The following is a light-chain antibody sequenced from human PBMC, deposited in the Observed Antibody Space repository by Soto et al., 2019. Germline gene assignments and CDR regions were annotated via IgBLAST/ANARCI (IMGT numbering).Light chain of an antibody. CDR2: GNR. CDR1: SSNLGAGYD. CDR3: QSFDSGLSGSWV. J-gene: IGLJ3*02. Sequence: QSVLTQPPSVSGAPGQRVTLSCTGNSSNLGAGYDVHWYQQLPGAAPKLVIFGNRNRPSGVPDRFSGSKSGTSASLAITGLQAEDEADYFCQSFDSGLSGSWVFGGGTKLTVL. V-gene: IGLV1-40*01.